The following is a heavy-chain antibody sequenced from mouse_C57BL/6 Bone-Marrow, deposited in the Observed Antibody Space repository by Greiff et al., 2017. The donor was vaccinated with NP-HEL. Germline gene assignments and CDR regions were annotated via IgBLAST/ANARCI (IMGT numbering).Heavy chain of an antibody. J-gene: IGHJ4*01. V-gene: IGHV1-64*01. CDR2: IHPNSGST. CDR1: GYTFTSYW. Sequence: QVQLQQPGAELVKPGASVKLSCKASGYTFTSYWMHWVKPRPGQGLEWIGMIHPNSGSTNYNEKFKSKATLTVDKSSSTAYIQLSSLTSEDSAVYYCARGGWLLRYYAMYYWGQGTSVTVSS. D-gene: IGHD2-3*01. CDR3: ARGGWLLRYYAMYY.